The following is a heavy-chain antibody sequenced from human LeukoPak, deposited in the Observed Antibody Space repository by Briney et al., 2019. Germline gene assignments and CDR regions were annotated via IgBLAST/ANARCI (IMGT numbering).Heavy chain of an antibody. D-gene: IGHD3-22*01. CDR2: IYTSGST. V-gene: IGHV4-61*02. CDR3: ARSEDYYDSSGYSPKYYFDY. CDR1: GGSISCGSYY. J-gene: IGHJ4*02. Sequence: SVTLSLTCTVSGGSISCGSYYWSWIRQPAGKGLEWIGRIYTSGSTNYNPSLKSRVTISVDTSKNQFSLKLSSVTAADTAVYYCARSEDYYDSSGYSPKYYFDYWGQGTLVTVSS.